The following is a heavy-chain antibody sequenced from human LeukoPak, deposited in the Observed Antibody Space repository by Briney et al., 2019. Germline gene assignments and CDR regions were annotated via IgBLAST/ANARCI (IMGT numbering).Heavy chain of an antibody. J-gene: IGHJ4*02. Sequence: PSETLSLTCTVSGGSISSSSYYWGWIRQPPGKGLEWIGSIYYSGSTYYNPSLKSRVTISVDTSKNQFSLKLSSVTAADTAVYYCARGGRGRKLYGDYRYYFDYWGQGTLVTVSS. D-gene: IGHD4-17*01. CDR2: IYYSGST. CDR1: GGSISSSSYY. V-gene: IGHV4-39*01. CDR3: ARGGRGRKLYGDYRYYFDY.